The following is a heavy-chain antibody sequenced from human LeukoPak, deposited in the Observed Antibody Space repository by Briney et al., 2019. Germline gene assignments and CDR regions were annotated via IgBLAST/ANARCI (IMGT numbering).Heavy chain of an antibody. CDR2: ISAYKGNT. D-gene: IGHD3-22*01. CDR3: ARITLQNYYYDSSAYYPGDY. V-gene: IGHV1-18*01. CDR1: GYTFSNYA. Sequence: ASVKVSCTASGYTFSNYAINWVRQAPGQGLEWMGWISAYKGNTNYAQKLQDRVTMTTDTSTSTAYMELRSLRSDDTAVYYCARITLQNYYYDSSAYYPGDYWGQGTLVTVSS. J-gene: IGHJ4*02.